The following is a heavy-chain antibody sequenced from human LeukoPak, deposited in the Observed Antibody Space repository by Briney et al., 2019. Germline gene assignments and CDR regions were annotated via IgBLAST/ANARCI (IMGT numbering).Heavy chain of an antibody. CDR1: GFTFSSYS. Sequence: GGSLRLSCAASGFTFSSYSMNWVRQAPGKGLEWVSSISSSSSYIYYADSVKGRFTISRDNVKNSLYLQMNSLRAEDTAVYYCARGAVAAHDAFDIWGQGTMVAVSS. V-gene: IGHV3-21*01. D-gene: IGHD6-19*01. CDR2: ISSSSSYI. CDR3: ARGAVAAHDAFDI. J-gene: IGHJ3*02.